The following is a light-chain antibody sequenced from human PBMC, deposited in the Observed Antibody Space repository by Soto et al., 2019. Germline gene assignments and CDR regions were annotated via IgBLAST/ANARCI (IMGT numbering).Light chain of an antibody. Sequence: EFVLTQSPGTLSLSPGERATLSCRASQIISSTYLAWYQQKPGQAPRLLIYGASSRATGIPDRFSGSGSGTDFTVTISRLEPEDVAVYYCQQYGRSPLTFGGGTKVEIK. J-gene: IGKJ4*01. CDR3: QQYGRSPLT. V-gene: IGKV3-20*01. CDR1: QIISSTY. CDR2: GAS.